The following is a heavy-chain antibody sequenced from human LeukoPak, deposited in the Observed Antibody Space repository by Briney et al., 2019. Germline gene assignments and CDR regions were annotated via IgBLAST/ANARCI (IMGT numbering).Heavy chain of an antibody. V-gene: IGHV3-64*01. CDR2: ISSNGGST. J-gene: IGHJ4*02. CDR3: ARDGNDSSGYSWPY. D-gene: IGHD3-22*01. Sequence: GGSLRLSCAASGFTFSSYAMHWVRQAPGKGLEYVSAISSNGGSTYYANSVKGRFTISRDNSKNTLYLQMGSLRAEDMAVYYCARDGNDSSGYSWPYWGQGTLVTVSS. CDR1: GFTFSSYA.